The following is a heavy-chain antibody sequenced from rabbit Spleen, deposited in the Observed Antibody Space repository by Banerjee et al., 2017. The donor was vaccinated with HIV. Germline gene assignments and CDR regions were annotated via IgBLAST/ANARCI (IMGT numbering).Heavy chain of an antibody. D-gene: IGHD4-2*01. V-gene: IGHV1S69*01. Sequence: QSVEESGGRLVTPGTPLTLTCTASGFTISSYGVSWVRQAPGKGLEYIGIISSNGSTYSASWVKGRFTISKTSTTVDLRITSPTTEDSATYFCARVFLGNYYGMDLWGQGTLVTVS. CDR2: ISSNGST. CDR1: GFTISSYG. CDR3: ARVFLGNYYGMDL. J-gene: IGHJ6*01.